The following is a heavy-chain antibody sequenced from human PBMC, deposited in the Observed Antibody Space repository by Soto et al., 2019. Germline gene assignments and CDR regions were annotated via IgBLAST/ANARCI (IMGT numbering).Heavy chain of an antibody. CDR3: ARAVHTMIQGVRFRVDQ. CDR2: INPNGGGT. D-gene: IGHD3-10*01. V-gene: IGHV1-2*02. CDR1: GYTFTAYY. J-gene: IGHJ4*02. Sequence: GASVKVSCKASGYTFTAYYIHWVRQAPGQGLEWMGWINPNGGGTKCAQKFQGRVTMTRDTSINTAYMELTRLTSDDTAVYYCARAVHTMIQGVRFRVDQWGQGTLVTVSS.